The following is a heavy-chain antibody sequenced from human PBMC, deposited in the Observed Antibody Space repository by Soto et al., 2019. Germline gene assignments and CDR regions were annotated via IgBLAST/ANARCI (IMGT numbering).Heavy chain of an antibody. V-gene: IGHV4-38-2*02. CDR1: VYSISNGYY. CDR3: VRDRYSDCSEVAK. Sequence: PSKTLSPTYTVSVYSISNGYYWGGIRQSPEKGLEWIGTINHSRTTYYNQSLKSRVIMSIDTSKIQFSLNLKSVTAADTAVYYCVRDRYSDCSEVAKWGQGTLVTVSS. D-gene: IGHD5-12*01. CDR2: INHSRTT. J-gene: IGHJ4*02.